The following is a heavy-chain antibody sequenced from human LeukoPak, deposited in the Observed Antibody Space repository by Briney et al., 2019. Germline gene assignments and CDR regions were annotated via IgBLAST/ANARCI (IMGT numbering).Heavy chain of an antibody. D-gene: IGHD3-3*01. CDR2: ISWNSGSI. CDR3: VKFGGNGEFDY. J-gene: IGHJ4*02. Sequence: HPGGSLRLSCAASGFTFDDYAMHWVRQAPGKGLEWVSGISWNSGSIGYADSVKGRFTISRDNAKNSLYLQMNSLRAEDMALYYCVKFGGNGEFDYWGQGTLVTVSS. V-gene: IGHV3-9*03. CDR1: GFTFDDYA.